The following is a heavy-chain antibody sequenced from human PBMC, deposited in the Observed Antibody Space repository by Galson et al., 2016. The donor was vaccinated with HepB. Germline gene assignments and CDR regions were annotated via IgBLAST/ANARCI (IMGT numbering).Heavy chain of an antibody. CDR1: GGTFRKYA. J-gene: IGHJ1*01. D-gene: IGHD6-13*01. V-gene: IGHV1-69*13. CDR3: AFRGSSSWYGYFQN. CDR2: IIPIFGTA. Sequence: SVKVSCKASGGTFRKYAISWVRQAPGQGLEWMGGIIPIFGTAKYAQKFQGRVTITADESTSTAYMDLSSLRSEDTAVYYCAFRGSSSWYGYFQNGGQGTLVTVSS.